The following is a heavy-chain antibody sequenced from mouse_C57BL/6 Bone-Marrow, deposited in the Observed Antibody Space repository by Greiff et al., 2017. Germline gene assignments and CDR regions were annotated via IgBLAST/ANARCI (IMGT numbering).Heavy chain of an antibody. D-gene: IGHD2-3*01. V-gene: IGHV5-6*01. J-gene: IGHJ2*01. CDR1: GFTFSSYG. CDR2: ISSGGSYT. Sequence: EVQGVESGGDLVKPGGSLKLSCAASGFTFSSYGMSWVRQTPDKRLEWVATISSGGSYTYYPDSVKGRFTISRDNAKNTLYLQMSSLKSEDTAMYYCARHDGYYFYWGQGTTLTVSS. CDR3: ARHDGYYFY.